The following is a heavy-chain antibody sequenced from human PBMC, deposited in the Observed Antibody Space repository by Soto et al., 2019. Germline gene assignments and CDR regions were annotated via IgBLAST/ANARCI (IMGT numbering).Heavy chain of an antibody. Sequence: SETLSLTCTVSGGSISSSSYYWGWIRQPPGKGLEWIGSIYYSGSTYYNPSLKSRVTISVDTSKNQFSLKLSSVTAADTAVYYCARRVFEQLVVRWFDTWGQGTLVTVSS. CDR2: IYYSGST. V-gene: IGHV4-39*01. J-gene: IGHJ5*02. CDR1: GGSISSSSYY. CDR3: ARRVFEQLVVRWFDT. D-gene: IGHD6-13*01.